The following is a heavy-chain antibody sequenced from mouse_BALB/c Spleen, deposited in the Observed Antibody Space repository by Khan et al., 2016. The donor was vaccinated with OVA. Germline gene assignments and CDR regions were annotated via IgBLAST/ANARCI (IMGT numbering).Heavy chain of an antibody. J-gene: IGHJ2*01. CDR2: ITPNNGGT. V-gene: IGHV1-18*01. Sequence: EVQLQQSGPELVQPGASVKISCKASGYTFTDYNMDWVKQSHGKSLEWIGDITPNNGGTIYNQKVKGKATLTVDQSSSTAYMELRSLTSEDTAVYYCTRGVHGSPFDYWGQGTTLTVSS. CDR1: GYTFTDYN. CDR3: TRGVHGSPFDY. D-gene: IGHD1-1*01.